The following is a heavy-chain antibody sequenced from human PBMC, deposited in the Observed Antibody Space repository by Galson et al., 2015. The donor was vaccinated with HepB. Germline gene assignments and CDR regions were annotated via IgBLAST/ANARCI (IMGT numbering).Heavy chain of an antibody. CDR3: AKDRLMTTVTTGPYYYYYGMDV. D-gene: IGHD4-11*01. Sequence: SLRLSCAASGFTFSHYGMHWVRQAPGKGLEWVAVISYDGSNKYYADSVKGRFTISRDNSKNTLYLQMNSLRAEDTAVYYCAKDRLMTTVTTGPYYYYYGMDVWGQGTTVTASS. V-gene: IGHV3-30*18. J-gene: IGHJ6*02. CDR2: ISYDGSNK. CDR1: GFTFSHYG.